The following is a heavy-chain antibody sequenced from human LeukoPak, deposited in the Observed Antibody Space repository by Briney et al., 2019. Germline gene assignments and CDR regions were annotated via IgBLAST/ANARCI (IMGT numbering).Heavy chain of an antibody. Sequence: SETLSLTCTVSGGSISSGDYYWSWLRQPPGTGLEWIGYIYYSGSTYYNPSLKSRVTISVDTSKNQFSLKLSSVTAADTAVYYCAREDYDFWSGYPGWFDPWGQGTLVTVSS. CDR1: GGSISSGDYY. J-gene: IGHJ5*02. V-gene: IGHV4-30-4*01. D-gene: IGHD3-3*01. CDR3: AREDYDFWSGYPGWFDP. CDR2: IYYSGST.